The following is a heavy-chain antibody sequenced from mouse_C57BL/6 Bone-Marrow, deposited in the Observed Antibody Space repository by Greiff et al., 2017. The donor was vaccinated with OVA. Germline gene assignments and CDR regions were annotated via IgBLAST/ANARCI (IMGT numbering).Heavy chain of an antibody. V-gene: IGHV6-6*01. J-gene: IGHJ2*01. CDR3: TSHDGYLLGDY. D-gene: IGHD2-3*01. CDR1: GFTFSDAW. CDR2: VRNKANNHAT. Sequence: EVKLMESGGGLVQPGGSMKLSCAASGFTFSDAWMDWVRQSPEKGLEWVAEVRNKANNHATYYAESVKGRFTISRDDSKSSVYLQMNSLRAEDTGIYYCTSHDGYLLGDYWGQGTTLTVSS.